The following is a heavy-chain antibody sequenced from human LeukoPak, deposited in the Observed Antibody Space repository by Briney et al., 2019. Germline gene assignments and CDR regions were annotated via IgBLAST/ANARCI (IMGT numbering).Heavy chain of an antibody. Sequence: PGRSLRLSCVASGFTFSSHSMHWVRQAPGEGLEWLSSISSSNTYIYYIDSLRGRFTISRDNAKNSLYLQMNSLRAEDTAVYYCARGKWELPQGPIDMWGQGTMVTVSS. D-gene: IGHD1-26*01. V-gene: IGHV3-21*01. J-gene: IGHJ3*02. CDR2: ISSSNTYI. CDR3: ARGKWELPQGPIDM. CDR1: GFTFSSHS.